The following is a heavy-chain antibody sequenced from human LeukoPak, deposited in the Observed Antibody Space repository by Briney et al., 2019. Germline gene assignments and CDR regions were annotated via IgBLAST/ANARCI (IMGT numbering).Heavy chain of an antibody. CDR2: ISGSGDFT. J-gene: IGHJ4*02. CDR3: AKDPNYGEYCHFDY. V-gene: IGHV3-23*01. D-gene: IGHD4-17*01. Sequence: PGGSLRLSCAASGFTFSSYAMSWVRQAPGKGLEWVSAISGSGDFTYYADSVKGRFTISRDNSKNTLYLQMNSLRAEDTAVYYCAKDPNYGEYCHFDYWGQGTLVTVSS. CDR1: GFTFSSYA.